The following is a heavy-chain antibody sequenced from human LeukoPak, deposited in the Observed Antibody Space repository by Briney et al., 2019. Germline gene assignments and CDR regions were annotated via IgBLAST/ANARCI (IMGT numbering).Heavy chain of an antibody. D-gene: IGHD2-21*01. V-gene: IGHV1-46*01. CDR1: GYTFTSYY. Sequence: ASVKVSCKASGYTFTSYYMHWVRQAPGQGLEWMGIINPSGGSTSYAQKFQGRVTMTRDMSTSTVYMELSSLRSEDTAVYYCAREGGIIPYPEGFDPWGQGTLVTVSS. CDR2: INPSGGST. J-gene: IGHJ5*02. CDR3: AREGGIIPYPEGFDP.